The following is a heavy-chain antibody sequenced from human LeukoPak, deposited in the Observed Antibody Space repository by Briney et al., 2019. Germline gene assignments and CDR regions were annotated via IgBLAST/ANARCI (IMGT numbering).Heavy chain of an antibody. CDR1: GFTFSSYG. D-gene: IGHD1-1*01. Sequence: SGGSLKLSCAASGFTFSSYGMHWVRQAPGKGLEWVAFIRYDGSNKYYADSVKGRFTISRDNSKNTLYLQMNSLRGEDTAVYFCAKDKDPWKSTAISDFDYWGQGTLVTVSS. CDR2: IRYDGSNK. J-gene: IGHJ4*02. CDR3: AKDKDPWKSTAISDFDY. V-gene: IGHV3-30*02.